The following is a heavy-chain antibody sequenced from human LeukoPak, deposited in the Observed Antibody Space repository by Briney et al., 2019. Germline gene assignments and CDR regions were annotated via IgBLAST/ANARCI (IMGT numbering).Heavy chain of an antibody. CDR1: GFTFSSYA. D-gene: IGHD6-13*01. J-gene: IGHJ4*02. V-gene: IGHV3-30*04. CDR3: ARDQQLAIDY. Sequence: GGSLRLSCAASGFTFSSYAMHWVRQAPGKGLKWVAVISYDGSNKYYADSVKGRFTISRDNSKNTLYLQMNSLRAEDTAVYYCARDQQLAIDYWGQGTLVTVSS. CDR2: ISYDGSNK.